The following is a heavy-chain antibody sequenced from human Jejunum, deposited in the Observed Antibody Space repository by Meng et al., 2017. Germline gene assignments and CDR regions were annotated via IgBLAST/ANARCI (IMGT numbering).Heavy chain of an antibody. CDR1: GYSFTNNW. CDR2: ISPHDSDT. V-gene: IGHV5-51*01. Sequence: GESLKISCKGSGYSFTNNWIGWVRQMPGKGLEWMGIISPHDSDTKYSPSFRGQVIISVDKSNSTAYLQWSSLKASDTAMYYCARVKDYYGSGSDYCGQGTLVTVSS. J-gene: IGHJ4*02. D-gene: IGHD3-10*01. CDR3: ARVKDYYGSGSDY.